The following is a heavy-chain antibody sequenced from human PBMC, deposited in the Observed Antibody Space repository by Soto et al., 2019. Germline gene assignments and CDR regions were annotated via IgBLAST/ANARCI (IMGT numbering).Heavy chain of an antibody. Sequence: GGSLRLSCAASGFTFSSYSMNWVRQAPGKGLEWVSSISSSSSYIYYADSVKGRFTISRDNAKNSLYLQMNSLRAEDTAVYYCARDLYSSSYPAELDYYYMDVWGKGTTVTVSS. CDR3: ARDLYSSSYPAELDYYYMDV. CDR2: ISSSSSYI. D-gene: IGHD6-13*01. V-gene: IGHV3-21*01. CDR1: GFTFSSYS. J-gene: IGHJ6*03.